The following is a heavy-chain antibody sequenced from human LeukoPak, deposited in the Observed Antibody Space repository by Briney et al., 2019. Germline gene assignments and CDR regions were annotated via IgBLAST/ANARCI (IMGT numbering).Heavy chain of an antibody. V-gene: IGHV4-59*01. CDR2: IYSSRTL. CDR3: ARRFRSGDYFDY. Sequence: SETLSLTCTVSGGSLSSDYGSSIRQPPGKGLEWFVLIYSSRTLHSRPSLKTRVPRSVHTSKNQFSLTLNSETSANTAVYYCARRFRSGDYFDYWGQGTLVTVSS. CDR1: GGSLSSDY. D-gene: IGHD6-25*01. J-gene: IGHJ4*02.